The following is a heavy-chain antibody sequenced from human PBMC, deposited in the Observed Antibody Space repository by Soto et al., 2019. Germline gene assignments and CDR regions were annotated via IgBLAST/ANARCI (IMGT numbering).Heavy chain of an antibody. CDR3: ARCHTMDYSIDF. CDR2: IYTSRTT. Sequence: PSETLSLTCTVSGDSFGSGSYYWCWLRQHPGKGLEWIGYIYTSRTTYYNPSLRSRVTISGDTSKNQFSRKLNSVTAADTAVYYCARCHTMDYSIDFWGQATLVTVSS. CDR1: GDSFGSGSYY. J-gene: IGHJ4*02. D-gene: IGHD2-15*01. V-gene: IGHV4-31*03.